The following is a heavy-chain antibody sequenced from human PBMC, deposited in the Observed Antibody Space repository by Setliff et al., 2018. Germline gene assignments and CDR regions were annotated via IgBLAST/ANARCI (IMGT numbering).Heavy chain of an antibody. CDR3: ARRLPYFGMDV. J-gene: IGHJ6*02. V-gene: IGHV3-11*04. Sequence: PGGSLRLSCAASGFRFSDLYMSWVRQVPGKGLEWLSKISGDGNTVYYADSVRGRFTISRDSAKNSLHLQMTSLSAEDTAVYYCARRLPYFGMDVWGQGTTVTVSS. D-gene: IGHD2-15*01. CDR2: ISGDGNTV. CDR1: GFRFSDLY.